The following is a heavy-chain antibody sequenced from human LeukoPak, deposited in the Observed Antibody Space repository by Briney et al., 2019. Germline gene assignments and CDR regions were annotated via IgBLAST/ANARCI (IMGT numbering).Heavy chain of an antibody. J-gene: IGHJ6*02. D-gene: IGHD1-14*01. CDR1: GFTFSSCS. CDR2: ISSSSSYI. V-gene: IGHV3-21*01. CDR3: AARPIATGYYYGMDV. Sequence: GGSLRLSCAASGFTFSSCSMNRVRRDPGEGLEWVSSISSSSSYIYYADSVKGRFTISRDNATISLYLQMNSLRAEDTAVYYCAARPIATGYYYGMDVWGQGTTVTVSS.